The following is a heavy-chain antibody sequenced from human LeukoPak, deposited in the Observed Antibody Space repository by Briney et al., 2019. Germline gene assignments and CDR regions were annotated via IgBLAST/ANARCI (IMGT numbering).Heavy chain of an antibody. D-gene: IGHD3-3*01. CDR3: ARARYETRIWPKSRYDYYHYMDV. CDR1: GYTFTSYT. J-gene: IGHJ6*03. Sequence: GPSVKVSCKASGYTFTSYTIHWVRQAPGQRLEWMGWINAGNGNTKYSQEFQDRVTITRDTSASTAYMELSSLRSEDMAVYYCARARYETRIWPKSRYDYYHYMDVWGKGTTVTVSS. V-gene: IGHV1-3*03. CDR2: INAGNGNT.